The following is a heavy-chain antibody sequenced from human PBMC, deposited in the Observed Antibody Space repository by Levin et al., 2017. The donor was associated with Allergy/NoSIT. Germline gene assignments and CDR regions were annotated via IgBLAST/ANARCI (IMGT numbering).Heavy chain of an antibody. CDR3: ARARLNFDY. V-gene: IGHV3-7*01. J-gene: IGHJ4*02. Sequence: GESLKISCAASGFTFSSYWMSWVRQAPGKGLEWVANIKQDGSEKYYVDSVKGRFTISRDNAKNSLYLQMNSLRAEDTAVYYCARARLNFDYWGQGTLVTVSS. CDR2: IKQDGSEK. CDR1: GFTFSSYW.